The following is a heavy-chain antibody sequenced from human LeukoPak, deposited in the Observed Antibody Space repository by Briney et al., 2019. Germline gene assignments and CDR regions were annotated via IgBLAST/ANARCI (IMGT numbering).Heavy chain of an antibody. CDR2: IYHSGST. V-gene: IGHV4-4*02. J-gene: IGHJ3*02. CDR3: ARDGFKGSGYYYASDAFDI. D-gene: IGHD3-22*01. CDR1: GGSISSSNW. Sequence: NPSETLSLTCAVSGGSISSSNWWSWVRQPPGKGLEWIGEIYHSGSTNYNPSLKSRVTISVDKSKNQFSLKLSSVTAADTAVYYCARDGFKGSGYYYASDAFDIWGQGTMVTVSS.